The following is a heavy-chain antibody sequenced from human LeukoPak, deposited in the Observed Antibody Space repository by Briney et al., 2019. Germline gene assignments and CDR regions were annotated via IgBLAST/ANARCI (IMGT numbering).Heavy chain of an antibody. J-gene: IGHJ3*02. D-gene: IGHD5-12*01. CDR3: ARSRYSGYVADAFDI. V-gene: IGHV1-2*02. CDR2: VNPNSGGT. CDR1: GYTFTGYY. Sequence: ASVKVSCKASGYTFTGYYIHWVRQAPGQGLEWMGWVNPNSGGTNYAQKFQGRVTMTRDTSISTAYMELSRLRSDDTAVYYCARSRYSGYVADAFDIWGQGTMVTVSS.